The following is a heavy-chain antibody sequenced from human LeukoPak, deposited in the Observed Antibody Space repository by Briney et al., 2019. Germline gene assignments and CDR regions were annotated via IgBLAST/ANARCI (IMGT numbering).Heavy chain of an antibody. CDR1: GFTFSSYS. Sequence: GGSLRLSCVASGFTFSSYSMNWVRQAPGKGLEWVSSISSSSSYIYCADSVKGRFTISRDNAKNSLYLQMNSLRAEDTAVYYCARDSRYCSGGSCGYYHYMDVWGKGTTVTVSS. CDR3: ARDSRYCSGGSCGYYHYMDV. CDR2: ISSSSSYI. D-gene: IGHD2-15*01. V-gene: IGHV3-21*01. J-gene: IGHJ6*03.